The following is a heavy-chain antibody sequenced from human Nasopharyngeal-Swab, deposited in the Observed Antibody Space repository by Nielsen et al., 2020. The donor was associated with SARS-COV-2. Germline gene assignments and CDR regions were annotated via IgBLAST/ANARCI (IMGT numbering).Heavy chain of an antibody. V-gene: IGHV3-21*01. CDR1: GFPFSSYS. D-gene: IGHD3-9*01. Sequence: GESLKLSCAASGFPFSSYSINWVRQAPGKGLEWVSSISSSSSYIYYAYSVKGRFTISRDNAKNSLYLQMNSLRAEDTAVYYCARVGILTDGDYWGQGTLVTVSS. J-gene: IGHJ4*02. CDR2: ISSSSSYI. CDR3: ARVGILTDGDY.